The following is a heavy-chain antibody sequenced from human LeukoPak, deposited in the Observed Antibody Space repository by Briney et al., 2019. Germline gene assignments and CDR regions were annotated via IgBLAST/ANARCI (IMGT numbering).Heavy chain of an antibody. CDR1: GGSFSGYY. CDR2: INHSGST. Sequence: ETLSLTFAVYGGSFSGYYWSWIRQPPGKGLEWIGEINHSGSTNYNPSLKSRVTISVDTSKNQFSLKLSSVTAADTAVHYCAVGYCSGGSCPRTDYWGQGTLVTVSS. J-gene: IGHJ4*02. D-gene: IGHD2-15*01. CDR3: AVGYCSGGSCPRTDY. V-gene: IGHV4-34*01.